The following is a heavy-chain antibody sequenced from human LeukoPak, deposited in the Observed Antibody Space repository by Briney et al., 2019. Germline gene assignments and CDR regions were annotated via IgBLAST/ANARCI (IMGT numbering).Heavy chain of an antibody. Sequence: PSETLSLTCAVYGGSFSGYYWSWIRQPPGKGLEWIGEINQSGSTNYNPSLKSRVTISVDTSKNQFSLKLSSVTAADTAVYYCARDLPEDIVVVVAAGSDAFDIWGQGTMVTVSS. CDR3: ARDLPEDIVVVVAAGSDAFDI. J-gene: IGHJ3*02. CDR2: INQSGST. D-gene: IGHD2-15*01. CDR1: GGSFSGYY. V-gene: IGHV4-34*01.